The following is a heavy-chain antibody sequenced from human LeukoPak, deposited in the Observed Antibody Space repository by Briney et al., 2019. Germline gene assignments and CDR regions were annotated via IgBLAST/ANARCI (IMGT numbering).Heavy chain of an antibody. V-gene: IGHV3-66*01. D-gene: IGHD6-6*01. CDR3: ARIKWQLLTRYFDY. CDR1: GFTVSSNY. J-gene: IGHJ4*02. CDR2: IYSGGSR. Sequence: GGSLRLSCAASGFTVSSNYMSWVRQAPGKGLEWVSIIYSGGSRYYADSVKGRFTISRDNSKNTLYLQMNSLRVEDTAIYYCARIKWQLLTRYFDYWGQGTLLTVSS.